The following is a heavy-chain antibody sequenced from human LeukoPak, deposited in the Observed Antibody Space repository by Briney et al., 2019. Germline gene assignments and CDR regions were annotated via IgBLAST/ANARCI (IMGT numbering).Heavy chain of an antibody. CDR2: INPSGGST. Sequence: ASVKVSCKASGYTFTSYYMHWVRQAPGQGLEWMGIINPSGGSTSYAQKFQGRVTVTRDTSTSTVYMELSSLRSEDTAVYYCARSRVRDGEMVVTTYYFDYWGQGTLVTVSS. D-gene: IGHD2-21*02. J-gene: IGHJ4*02. CDR1: GYTFTSYY. V-gene: IGHV1-46*01. CDR3: ARSRVRDGEMVVTTYYFDY.